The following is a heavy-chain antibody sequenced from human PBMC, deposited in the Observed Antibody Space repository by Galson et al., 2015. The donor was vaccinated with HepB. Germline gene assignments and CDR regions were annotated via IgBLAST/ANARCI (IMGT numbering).Heavy chain of an antibody. V-gene: IGHV3-23*01. Sequence: SLRLSCAAPGFTFSSYAMSWVRQGPGKGLEWVSAISASGGSTYYADSVKGRFTISRDSSKYTVYLQMNSLRAEDTALYYCAKDFLTAVTTLSFEYWGQGTLVTVSS. CDR3: AKDFLTAVTTLSFEY. J-gene: IGHJ4*02. D-gene: IGHD4-17*01. CDR1: GFTFSSYA. CDR2: ISASGGST.